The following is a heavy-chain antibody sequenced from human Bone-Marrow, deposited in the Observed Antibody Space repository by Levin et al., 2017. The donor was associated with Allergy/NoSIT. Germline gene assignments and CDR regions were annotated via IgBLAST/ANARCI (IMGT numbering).Heavy chain of an antibody. V-gene: IGHV4-59*08. CDR2: IYSSGST. Sequence: SETLSLTCIVSGGSISSYFWSWLRQPPGKELEWIGYIYSSGSTNYNPSLQSRVSISVETSKNHFSLNLTSVTAADTAVYYCARQGQRSRRPDYWGQGTLVTVSS. D-gene: IGHD2-2*01. J-gene: IGHJ4*02. CDR3: ARQGQRSRRPDY. CDR1: GGSISSYF.